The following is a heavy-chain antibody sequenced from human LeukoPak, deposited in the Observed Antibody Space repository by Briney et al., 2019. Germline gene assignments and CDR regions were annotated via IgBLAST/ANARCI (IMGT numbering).Heavy chain of an antibody. V-gene: IGHV3-30*18. Sequence: SCKASGYTFTRYNIHWVRQAPGKGLEWVAVISYDGSNKYYADSVKGRFTISRDKSKNTLYLQMNSLRAEDTAVYYCAKDVGYCSGGSCYPHWYFDLWGRGTLVTVSS. D-gene: IGHD2-15*01. CDR1: GYTFTRYN. CDR2: ISYDGSNK. CDR3: AKDVGYCSGGSCYPHWYFDL. J-gene: IGHJ2*01.